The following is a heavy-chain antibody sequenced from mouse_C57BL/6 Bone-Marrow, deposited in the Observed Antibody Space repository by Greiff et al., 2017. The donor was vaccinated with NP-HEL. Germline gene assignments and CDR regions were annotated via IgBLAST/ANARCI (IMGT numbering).Heavy chain of an antibody. Sequence: VQLQQSGAELVRPGASVKLSCTASGFNIKDDYMHWVKQRPEQGLEWIGWIDPENGDTEYASKFQGKATITADTSSNTAYRQLSSLTSEDTAVYYCTTGFAMDYWGQGTAVTVSS. J-gene: IGHJ4*01. CDR3: TTGFAMDY. V-gene: IGHV14-4*01. CDR1: GFNIKDDY. CDR2: IDPENGDT.